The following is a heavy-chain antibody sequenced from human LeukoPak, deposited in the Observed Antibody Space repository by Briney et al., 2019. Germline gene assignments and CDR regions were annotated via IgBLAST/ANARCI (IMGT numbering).Heavy chain of an antibody. Sequence: GGSLRLSCAASGFTFSSYAMHWVRQAPGKGLEWVAVISYDGSNKYYADSVKGRFTISRDNSKNTLYLQMNSLRAEDTAVYYCARTYYYDSEAGMDVWGQGTTVTVSS. V-gene: IGHV3-30-3*01. CDR2: ISYDGSNK. CDR1: GFTFSSYA. CDR3: ARTYYYDSEAGMDV. J-gene: IGHJ6*02. D-gene: IGHD3-22*01.